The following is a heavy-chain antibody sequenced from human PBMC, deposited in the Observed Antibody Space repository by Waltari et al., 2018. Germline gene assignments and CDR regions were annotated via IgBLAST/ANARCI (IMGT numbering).Heavy chain of an antibody. J-gene: IGHJ5*02. CDR1: GGSISSYY. D-gene: IGHD3-3*01. CDR2: IYYSGST. Sequence: QVQLQESGPGLVKPSETLSLTCTVSGGSISSYYWSWIRQPPGKGLEWIGYIYYSGSTNYNPSLKSRVTISVDTSKNQFSLKLSSVTAADTAVYYCARQDRFWTGGWFDPWGQGTLVTVSS. CDR3: ARQDRFWTGGWFDP. V-gene: IGHV4-59*08.